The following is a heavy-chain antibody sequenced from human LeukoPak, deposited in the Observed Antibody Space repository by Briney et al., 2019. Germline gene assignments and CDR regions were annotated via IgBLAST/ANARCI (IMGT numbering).Heavy chain of an antibody. CDR1: GFTFRGSG. Sequence: GGSLRLSCGASGFTFRGSGMNCVRHAPGKGLEWISFISSGSRTIYYADSVKGRFTISRDDAKNSLYLQMNSLRDEDTAVYYCAVRGFDNWGQGTLVTVSS. V-gene: IGHV3-48*02. J-gene: IGHJ4*02. D-gene: IGHD3-16*01. CDR2: ISSGSRTI. CDR3: AVRGFDN.